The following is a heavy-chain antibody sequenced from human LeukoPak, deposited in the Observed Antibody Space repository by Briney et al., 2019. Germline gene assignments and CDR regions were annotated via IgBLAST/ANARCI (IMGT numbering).Heavy chain of an antibody. V-gene: IGHV1-69*06. CDR2: IIPIFGTA. J-gene: IGHJ5*02. D-gene: IGHD4-23*01. CDR1: GGTFSSYA. Sequence: GASVKVSCKASGGTFSSYAISWVRQAPGQGLEWMGGIIPIFGTANYAQKFQGRVTITADKSTSTAYMELSSLRSEDTAVYYCATSRLTVVTPRNWFDPWGKGTLITVSS. CDR3: ATSRLTVVTPRNWFDP.